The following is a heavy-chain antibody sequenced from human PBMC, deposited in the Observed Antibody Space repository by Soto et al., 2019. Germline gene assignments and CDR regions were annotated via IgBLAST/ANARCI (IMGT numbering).Heavy chain of an antibody. CDR2: IIPIFGTA. CDR1: GGTFSRYA. V-gene: IGHV1-69*13. CDR3: ARAIVGPTTTGWLER. D-gene: IGHD1-26*01. J-gene: IGHJ5*02. Sequence: SVKISCKASGGTFSRYAISWVRQAPGQGLEWMGGIIPIFGTANYAQKFQGRVTITADESTSTAYMELSSLRFEDTAVYYCARAIVGPTTTGWLERWGQGTLVTVSS.